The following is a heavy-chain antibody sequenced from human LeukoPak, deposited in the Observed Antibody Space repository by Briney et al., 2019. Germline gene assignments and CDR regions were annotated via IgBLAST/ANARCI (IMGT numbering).Heavy chain of an antibody. CDR1: GFTFSSYA. CDR2: ISGSGGST. CDR3: ATGADHLSQLLNYCDY. V-gene: IGHV3-23*01. J-gene: IGHJ4*02. D-gene: IGHD6-6*01. Sequence: GGSLRLSCAASGFTFSSYAMTSVRQAPGKGPEWVSPISGSGGSTYYADSVKGRFTISRDNSKNTLYLQMNSLRAEGTAVYYCATGADHLSQLLNYCDYWGQGTLVTVSS.